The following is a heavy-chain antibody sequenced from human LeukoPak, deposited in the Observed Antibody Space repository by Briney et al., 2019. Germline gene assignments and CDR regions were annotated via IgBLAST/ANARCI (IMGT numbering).Heavy chain of an antibody. CDR1: GYTFTGYY. Sequence: ASVKVSCKASGYTFTGYYMHWVRQAPGQGLEWMGLIKPDSGDTNYAQNFRGRVTMTRDTSITTAYMELNRLTSDDTAVYYCVRDRPHNWFDPWGQGTLVTVSS. V-gene: IGHV1-2*02. CDR3: VRDRPHNWFDP. J-gene: IGHJ5*02. CDR2: IKPDSGDT.